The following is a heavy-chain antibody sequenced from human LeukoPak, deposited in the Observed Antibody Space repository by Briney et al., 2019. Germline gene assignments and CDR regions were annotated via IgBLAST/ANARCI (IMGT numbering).Heavy chain of an antibody. Sequence: GGSLRLSCAASGFTFDEYAMHWVRQAPGKGLEWVSGISYSSGSIGYVDSVKGRFTISRDSAKNSLYLQMNSLRAEDTAIYYCAKRSSTSSGYFDFWGRGTLVTVSS. CDR3: AKRSSTSSGYFDF. CDR2: ISYSSGSI. J-gene: IGHJ4*02. CDR1: GFTFDEYA. V-gene: IGHV3-9*01. D-gene: IGHD3-22*01.